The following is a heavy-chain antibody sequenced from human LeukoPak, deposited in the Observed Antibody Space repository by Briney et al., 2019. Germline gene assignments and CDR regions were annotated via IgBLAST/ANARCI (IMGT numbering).Heavy chain of an antibody. CDR2: ISAYDGNT. CDR3: ARQQLVRPNWFDP. J-gene: IGHJ5*02. D-gene: IGHD6-13*01. V-gene: IGHV1-18*01. CDR1: GYTFTSYG. Sequence: ASVKVSCKASGYTFTSYGISWVRQAPGQGLEWMGWISAYDGNTNYAQKLQGRVTMTTDTSTSTAYMELRSVRSDDTAVYYCARQQLVRPNWFDPWGQGTLVTVSS.